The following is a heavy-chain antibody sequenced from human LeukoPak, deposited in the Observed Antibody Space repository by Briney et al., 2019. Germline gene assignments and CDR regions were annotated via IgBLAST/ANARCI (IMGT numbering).Heavy chain of an antibody. D-gene: IGHD2-15*01. V-gene: IGHV4-39*01. CDR1: GGSISSSSYY. CDR2: IYYSGST. CDR3: ARHGGIVVVVAATDY. J-gene: IGHJ4*02. Sequence: SETLSLTCTVSGGSISSSSYYWGWIRQPPGKGLEWIGSIYYSGSTYYNPSLKSRVTISVDTSKNQFSLKLSSVTAADTAVYYCARHGGIVVVVAATDYWGQGTLVTVSS.